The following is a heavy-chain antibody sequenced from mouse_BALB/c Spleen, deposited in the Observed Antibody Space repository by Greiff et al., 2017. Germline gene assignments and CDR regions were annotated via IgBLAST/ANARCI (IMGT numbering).Heavy chain of an antibody. J-gene: IGHJ2*01. CDR3: ARQSKVVADD. D-gene: IGHD1-1*01. Sequence: EVQLVESGGDLVKPGGSLKLSCAASGFTFSSYGMSWVRQTPDKRLEWVATISSGGSYTYYPDSVKGRFTISRDNAKNTLYLQMSSLKSEDTAMYYCARQSKVVADDWGQGTTLTVSS. V-gene: IGHV5-6*01. CDR2: ISSGGSYT. CDR1: GFTFSSYG.